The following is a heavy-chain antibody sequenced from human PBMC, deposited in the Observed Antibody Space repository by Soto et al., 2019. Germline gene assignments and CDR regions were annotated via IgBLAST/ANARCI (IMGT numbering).Heavy chain of an antibody. CDR3: AXHGYXXGGGYFDY. J-gene: IGHJ4*02. CDR2: IYSGGST. V-gene: IGHV3-66*01. Sequence: EVQLVESGGGLVQPGGSLRLSCAASGVTVSSNYMSWVRQAPGKGLEWVSVIYSGGSTYYADSVKGRFTISRDNSKNTXXXXXXXXXXEXXXXXXXAXHGYXXGGGYFDYWGQGTLVTVSS. CDR1: GVTVSSNY. D-gene: IGHD5-18*01.